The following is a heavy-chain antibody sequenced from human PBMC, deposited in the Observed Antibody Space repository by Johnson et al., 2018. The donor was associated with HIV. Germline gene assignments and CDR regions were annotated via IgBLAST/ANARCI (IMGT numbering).Heavy chain of an antibody. D-gene: IGHD6-6*01. V-gene: IGHV3-74*02. J-gene: IGHJ3*02. CDR1: GFTFSSYW. CDR2: INSDGSST. Sequence: VQLVESGGGLVQPGGSLRLSCAASGFTFSSYWMHWVRQAPGKGLVWVSRINSDGSSTSYADSVKGRFTISRDNSKNSLYLQMNSLRAEDTAVYYCARAERSSSGVDAFDIWGQGTMVTVSS. CDR3: ARAERSSSGVDAFDI.